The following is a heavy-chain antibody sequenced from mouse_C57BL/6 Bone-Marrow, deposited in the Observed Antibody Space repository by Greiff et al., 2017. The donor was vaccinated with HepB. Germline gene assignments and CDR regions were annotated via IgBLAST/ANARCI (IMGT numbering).Heavy chain of an antibody. V-gene: IGHV2-5*01. CDR1: GFSFTSYG. Sequence: VQLVESGPGLVQPSQSLSITCTVSGFSFTSYGVHWVRQSPGKGLEWLGVICSGGSTDYNAAFMTRLSITKDNSKSQVFFKMNSLQADDTAIYYCANALWDDWYFDVWGTGTTVTVSS. CDR3: ANALWDDWYFDV. J-gene: IGHJ1*03. CDR2: ICSGGST. D-gene: IGHD4-1*01.